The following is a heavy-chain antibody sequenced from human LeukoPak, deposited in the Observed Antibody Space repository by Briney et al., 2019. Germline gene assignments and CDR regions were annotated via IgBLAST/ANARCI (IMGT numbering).Heavy chain of an antibody. CDR3: ARRQSGASDFDD. D-gene: IGHD3-10*01. CDR1: GGSISSSSYY. CDR2: IYSSGST. Sequence: ASETLSLTCTVSGGSISSSSYYWGWLRQPPGKGLEWIGNIYSSGSTYYNPSLKSRVTISVDTSKNQFSLKMSSVTAADTAVYYCARRQSGASDFDDWGQGTLVTVSS. J-gene: IGHJ4*02. V-gene: IGHV4-39*01.